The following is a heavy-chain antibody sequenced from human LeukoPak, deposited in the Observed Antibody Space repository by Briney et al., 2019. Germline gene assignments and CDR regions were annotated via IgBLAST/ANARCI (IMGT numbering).Heavy chain of an antibody. Sequence: PGGSLRLSCAASGITFSSYSMNWVRQAPGKGLEWVSSISSSSSYIYYADSVKGRFTISRDNAKNSLYLQMNSLRAEDTAVYYCARDPHIVVARAFDIWGQGTMVTVSS. CDR3: ARDPHIVVARAFDI. CDR1: GITFSSYS. D-gene: IGHD2-15*01. V-gene: IGHV3-21*01. J-gene: IGHJ3*02. CDR2: ISSSSSYI.